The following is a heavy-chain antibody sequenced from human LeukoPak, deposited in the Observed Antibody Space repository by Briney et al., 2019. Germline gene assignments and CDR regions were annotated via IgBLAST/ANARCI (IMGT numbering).Heavy chain of an antibody. CDR1: GGSISSSSYC. V-gene: IGHV4-39*01. J-gene: IGHJ6*03. Sequence: SETLSLTCTVSGGSISSSSYCWCWIRQPPGKGLEWIGNIFYSGSAYYNPSLKSRGTISVDTSKNQFSLRLTSVTAADTAVYYCARLTRQYYYDGSGGYPDYYYYYMDAWGKGTTVTVS. CDR2: IFYSGSA. D-gene: IGHD3-22*01. CDR3: ARLTRQYYYDGSGGYPDYYYYYMDA.